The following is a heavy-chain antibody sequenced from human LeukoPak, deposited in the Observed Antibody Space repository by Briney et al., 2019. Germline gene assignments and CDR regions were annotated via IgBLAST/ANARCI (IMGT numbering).Heavy chain of an antibody. V-gene: IGHV4-34*01. CDR3: AILGYDYVWGSYRPDY. CDR1: GGSFSGYY. Sequence: SETLSLTCAVYGGSFSGYYWSWIRQPPGKGLEWIGEINHSGSTNYNPSLKSRVTISVDTSKNQFSLKLSSVTAADTAVYYCAILGYDYVWGSYRPDYWGQGTLVTVSS. CDR2: INHSGST. J-gene: IGHJ4*02. D-gene: IGHD3-16*02.